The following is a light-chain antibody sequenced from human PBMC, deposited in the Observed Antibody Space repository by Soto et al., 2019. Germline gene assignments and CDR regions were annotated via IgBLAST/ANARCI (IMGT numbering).Light chain of an antibody. CDR3: QRYNSAPKT. V-gene: IGKV1-27*01. CDR2: AAS. Sequence: DLQMTQSPSSLSASVGDRVIITCRASQGISNHLAWYQQKPGKVPKLLIYAASTLQSGVPSRFGGSGSGTDFTLTISSLQPEDVATYYCQRYNSAPKTFGQGTKVEIK. CDR1: QGISNH. J-gene: IGKJ1*01.